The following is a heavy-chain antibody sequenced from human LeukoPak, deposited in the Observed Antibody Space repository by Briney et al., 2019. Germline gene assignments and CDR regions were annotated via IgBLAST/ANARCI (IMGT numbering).Heavy chain of an antibody. CDR3: ARDPSGNGGGGEYYFDY. D-gene: IGHD1-26*01. CDR2: IYYNGST. V-gene: IGHV4-30-4*01. CDR1: GGSISSGDYY. Sequence: SETLSLTFTVSGGSISSGDYYWSWIRQPPVKGLDWIGYIYYNGSTYYNPSLQSRVTLSVHKSKNQFSLKLSSVTAADTALYYCARDPSGNGGGGEYYFDYWGQGTLVTVSS. J-gene: IGHJ4*02.